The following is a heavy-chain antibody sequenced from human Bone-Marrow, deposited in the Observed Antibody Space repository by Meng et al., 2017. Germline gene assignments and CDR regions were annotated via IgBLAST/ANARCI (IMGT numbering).Heavy chain of an antibody. J-gene: IGHJ5*02. CDR1: GFTFSSYW. D-gene: IGHD2-2*03. V-gene: IGHV3-7*01. CDR2: IKKDGSEK. CDR3: ARVGLGGYCSSTSCLPWFDP. Sequence: GESLKISCAASGFTFSSYWMSWVRQAPGKGLEWVANIKKDGSEKYYVDSVKGRFTISRDNAKKSLYLEMNSLRAEDTAVYYCARVGLGGYCSSTSCLPWFDPWGQGTLVTVSS.